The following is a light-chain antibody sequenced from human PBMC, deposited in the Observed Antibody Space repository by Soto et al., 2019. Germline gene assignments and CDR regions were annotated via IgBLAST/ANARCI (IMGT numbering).Light chain of an antibody. J-gene: IGLJ1*01. CDR3: CSYAGSSTPYV. CDR1: SSDVGSYNL. Sequence: QSALTQPASVSGSPGQSITISCTGTSSDVGSYNLVSWYRQHPGKAPKLMIYEGSKRPSGVSNRFSGSKSGNTASLTISGLQAEDEADYYCCSYAGSSTPYVFGTGTNVTVL. V-gene: IGLV2-23*01. CDR2: EGS.